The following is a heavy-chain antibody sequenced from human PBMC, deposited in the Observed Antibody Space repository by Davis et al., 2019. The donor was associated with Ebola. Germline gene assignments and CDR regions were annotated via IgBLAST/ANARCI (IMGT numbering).Heavy chain of an antibody. CDR2: TYYSSKWFN. D-gene: IGHD1-26*01. CDR3: VRGWGRTGMGV. J-gene: IGHJ6*02. V-gene: IGHV6-1*01. Sequence: HSQTLSLTRAISGDSVSGNSGAWHWIRQSPSRGLEWLGRTYYSSKWFNDYAVSVKSRITINPETSKNQFSLQLSSVTPEDTAVYYCVRGWGRTGMGVWGQGTTVIVSS. CDR1: GDSVSGNSGA.